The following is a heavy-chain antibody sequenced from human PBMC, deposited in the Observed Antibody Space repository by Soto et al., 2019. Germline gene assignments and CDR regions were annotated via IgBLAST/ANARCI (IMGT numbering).Heavy chain of an antibody. CDR3: ARSSITPRLFMYPFDY. J-gene: IGHJ4*02. Sequence: TSETLSLTCTVSGGSITSSSHYWGWIRQPPGKGLECIGNINYDGNTYYNPSLKSRVTISLDTSKNQFSLRLNSVTAADTAVYYCARSSITPRLFMYPFDYWGQGTLVTVSS. CDR2: INYDGNT. D-gene: IGHD6-6*01. CDR1: GGSITSSSHY. V-gene: IGHV4-39*01.